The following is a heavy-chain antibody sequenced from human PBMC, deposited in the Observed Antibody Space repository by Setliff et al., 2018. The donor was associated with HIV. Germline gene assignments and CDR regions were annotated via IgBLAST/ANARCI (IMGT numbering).Heavy chain of an antibody. Sequence: ASVKVSCKVSGYTLTKLSMHWVRQAPGKGLEWMGGFDPELGETFFAQRFQGRITMTGDTSADTAYMELRSLRSDDTATYYCAIDNRGGVGAPYYFDYWGQGARVTVTS. CDR3: AIDNRGGVGAPYYFDY. J-gene: IGHJ4*02. D-gene: IGHD1-26*01. CDR1: GYTLTKLS. CDR2: FDPELGET. V-gene: IGHV1-24*01.